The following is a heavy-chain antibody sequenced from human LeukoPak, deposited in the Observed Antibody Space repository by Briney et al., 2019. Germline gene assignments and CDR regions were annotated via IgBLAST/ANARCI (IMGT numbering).Heavy chain of an antibody. CDR1: GYSFTSYW. J-gene: IGHJ3*02. CDR2: IYPGDSDT. Sequence: GESLKISCKGSGYSFTSYWMGWVRQMPGKGLEWMGIIYPGDSDTRYSPPFQGQVTISADKSISTAYLQWSSLKASDTAIYYCARALTYDSSGQDDALDIWGQGTMVTVSS. CDR3: ARALTYDSSGQDDALDI. D-gene: IGHD3-22*01. V-gene: IGHV5-51*01.